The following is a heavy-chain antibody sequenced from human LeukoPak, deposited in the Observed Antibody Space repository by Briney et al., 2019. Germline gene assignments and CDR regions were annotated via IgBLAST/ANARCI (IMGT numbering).Heavy chain of an antibody. Sequence: GGSLRLSCAASGFTFSDYYMSWIRQAPGKGLEWVSYISSSGSTIYYADSVKGRFTISRDNAKNSLYLQMNSLRAEDTAVYYCAGDSLPGVTTGDTNFDYWGQGTLVTVSS. CDR3: AGDSLPGVTTGDTNFDY. V-gene: IGHV3-11*01. CDR2: ISSSGSTI. D-gene: IGHD4-17*01. J-gene: IGHJ4*02. CDR1: GFTFSDYY.